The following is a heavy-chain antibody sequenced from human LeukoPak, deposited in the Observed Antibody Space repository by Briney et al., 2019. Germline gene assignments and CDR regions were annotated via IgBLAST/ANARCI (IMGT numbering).Heavy chain of an antibody. CDR1: GFLLRDYG. CDR2: IWYDGSNK. Sequence: GGSLRLSCRASGFLLRDYGMHWVRQAPGKGLEWVAVIWYDGSNKYYADSVKGRFTISRDYSKNTLYLQMNSLRAEDTALYYCARDPPHYSSSWYYFDYWGQGTLVTVSS. D-gene: IGHD6-13*01. J-gene: IGHJ4*02. V-gene: IGHV3-33*01. CDR3: ARDPPHYSSSWYYFDY.